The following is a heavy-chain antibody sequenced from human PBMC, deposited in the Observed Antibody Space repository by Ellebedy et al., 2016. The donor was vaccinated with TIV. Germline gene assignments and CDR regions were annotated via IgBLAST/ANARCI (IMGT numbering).Heavy chain of an antibody. D-gene: IGHD5-18*01. CDR3: AKGLHTAMVLAFDY. CDR2: ISGSGGST. CDR1: GFTFSSYA. J-gene: IGHJ4*02. Sequence: GGSLRLXXAASGFTFSSYAMSWVRQAPGKGLEWVSAISGSGGSTYYADSVKGRFTISRDNSTNTLYLQINSLRAEDTAVYYCAKGLHTAMVLAFDYWGQGTLVTVSS. V-gene: IGHV3-23*01.